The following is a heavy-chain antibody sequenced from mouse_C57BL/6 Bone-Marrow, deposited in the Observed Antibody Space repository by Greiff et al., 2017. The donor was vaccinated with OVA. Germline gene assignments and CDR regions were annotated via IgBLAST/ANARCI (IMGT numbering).Heavy chain of an antibody. CDR3: ARLFLLWYHYVGYLDV. J-gene: IGHJ1*03. CDR2: IDPANGNT. CDR1: GFNIKNTY. V-gene: IGHV14-3*01. D-gene: IGHD2-1*01. Sequence: VHVKQSVAELVRPGASVKLSCTASGFNIKNTYMHWVKQRPEQGLEWIGRIDPANGNTKYAPKFQGKATITADTSSNTAYLQLSSLTSEDTAIYYCARLFLLWYHYVGYLDVWGTGTTVTVSS.